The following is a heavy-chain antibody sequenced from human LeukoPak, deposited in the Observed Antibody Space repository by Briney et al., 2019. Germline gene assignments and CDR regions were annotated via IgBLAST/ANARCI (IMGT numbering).Heavy chain of an antibody. V-gene: IGHV3-23*01. CDR2: IRDSDGRT. D-gene: IGHD6-25*01. Sequence: GGSLRLSCAASGXTLSSYAMSWVRQTPGKGLECVSTIRDSDGRTYYADSVEGRFTISRDNSTNTLYLQMNSLRAGDTAIYYCAKSGNTETVDYWGQGTLVTVSS. CDR3: AKSGNTETVDY. CDR1: GXTLSSYA. J-gene: IGHJ4*02.